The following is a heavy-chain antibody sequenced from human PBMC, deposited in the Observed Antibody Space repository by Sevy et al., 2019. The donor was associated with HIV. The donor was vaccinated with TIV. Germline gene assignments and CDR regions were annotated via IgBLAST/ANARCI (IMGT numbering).Heavy chain of an antibody. J-gene: IGHJ4*02. V-gene: IGHV3-21*01. CDR2: ISSSSSYI. Sequence: GGSLRLSCAASGFTFSSYSMNWVRQAPGKGLEWVTSISSSSSYIYYADSVKGRFTISRDNAKNSLYLQMNSLRAEDTAVYYCARGLTVRGVISSDYWGQGTLVTVSS. D-gene: IGHD3-10*01. CDR3: ARGLTVRGVISSDY. CDR1: GFTFSSYS.